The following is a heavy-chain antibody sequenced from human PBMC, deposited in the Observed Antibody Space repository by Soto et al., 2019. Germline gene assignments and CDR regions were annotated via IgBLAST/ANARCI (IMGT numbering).Heavy chain of an antibody. V-gene: IGHV1-18*04. D-gene: IGHD3-22*01. CDR1: GYGFTSYG. CDR3: ARHRFNYYDDTVYYYFDY. Sequence: ASVKVSCKASGYGFTSYGISWVRQAPGQGPEWMGWISGHNGNTNHPQSLQGRVTMTTDTSRNTAYMELRSLRSDDTAVYYCARHRFNYYDDTVYYYFDYWGQGTLVT. CDR2: ISGHNGNT. J-gene: IGHJ4*02.